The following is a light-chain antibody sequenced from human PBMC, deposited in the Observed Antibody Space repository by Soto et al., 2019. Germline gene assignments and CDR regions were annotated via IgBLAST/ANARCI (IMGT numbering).Light chain of an antibody. Sequence: AIQLTQSPSSLSASVGDRVTITCRASQGINSALAWYQQKPGKAPKLLIYDASSFESGVPSRFSGSGSGTDFTLTISSLQTEDFATYYGQQFNSYRITFGKGTRLEIK. V-gene: IGKV1-13*02. CDR3: QQFNSYRIT. J-gene: IGKJ5*01. CDR2: DAS. CDR1: QGINSA.